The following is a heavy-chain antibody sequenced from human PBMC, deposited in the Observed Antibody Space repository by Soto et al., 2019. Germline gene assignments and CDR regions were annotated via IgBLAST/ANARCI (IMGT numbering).Heavy chain of an antibody. Sequence: GESLKISCKGSGYSFTSYWIGWVHQMPGKGLEWMGIIYPGDSDTRYSPSFQGQVTLSADKSLSTAYLQWSSLKASDTAMYYCARQAAAAEGAVDIWGQGTMVTVSS. CDR2: IYPGDSDT. D-gene: IGHD6-13*01. CDR3: ARQAAAAEGAVDI. V-gene: IGHV5-51*07. CDR1: GYSFTSYW. J-gene: IGHJ3*02.